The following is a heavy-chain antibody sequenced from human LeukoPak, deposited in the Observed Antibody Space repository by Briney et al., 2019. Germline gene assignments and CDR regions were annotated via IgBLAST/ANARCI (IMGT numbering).Heavy chain of an antibody. Sequence: SETLSLTCSVSGYSISSGYYWGWIRQPPEKGLEWIGSIYHSGRTYYNPSLKSRVTISVDTSKNQFSLKLSSVTAADTAVYYCAREASGLYWGQGTLVTVSS. CDR1: GYSISSGYY. CDR2: IYHSGRT. D-gene: IGHD2-8*02. CDR3: AREASGLY. V-gene: IGHV4-38-2*02. J-gene: IGHJ4*02.